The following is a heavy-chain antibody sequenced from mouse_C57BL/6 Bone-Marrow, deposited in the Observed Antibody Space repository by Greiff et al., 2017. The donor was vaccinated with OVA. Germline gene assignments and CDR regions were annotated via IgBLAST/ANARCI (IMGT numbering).Heavy chain of an antibody. CDR2: IDPENGDT. V-gene: IGHV14-4*01. D-gene: IGHD1-1*01. CDR1: GFNIKDDY. Sequence: EVMLVESGAELVRPGASVKLSCTASGFNIKDDYMPWVKQRPEQGLEWIGWIDPENGDTEYASKFQGQATIAADTSTNTAYLQLSSLTSEDTAVYYCTSTVVATSYYFDYWGQGTTLTVSS. J-gene: IGHJ2*01. CDR3: TSTVVATSYYFDY.